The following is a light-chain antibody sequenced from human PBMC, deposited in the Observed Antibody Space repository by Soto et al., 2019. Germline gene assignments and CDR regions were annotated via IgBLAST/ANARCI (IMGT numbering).Light chain of an antibody. CDR3: CSYAGSYTL. Sequence: QSALTQPRSVSGSPGQSVTISCTGTSSDVGGYNYVSWYQQYPGKAPKVMIYDVNKRPSGVPDRFSGSKSGNTASLTISGLQAEDEADYYCCSYAGSYTLFGGGTKVTVL. V-gene: IGLV2-11*01. CDR2: DVN. CDR1: SSDVGGYNY. J-gene: IGLJ2*01.